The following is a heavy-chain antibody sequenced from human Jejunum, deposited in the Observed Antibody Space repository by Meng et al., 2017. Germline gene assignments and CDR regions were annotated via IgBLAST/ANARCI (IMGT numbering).Heavy chain of an antibody. V-gene: IGHV4-34*01. Sequence: QVQLQQWGAGLLKPSETLSLTCSVLGEPFTNFYWNWIRQPPGKGLEWIGYIYHGGSHFYHPSLKSRASLSLDTSKNQFSLRLNSVTAEDTAVYYCARERWEDYESCGFDSWGQGTLVTVSS. CDR1: GEPFTNFY. D-gene: IGHD3-22*01. CDR2: IYHGGSH. J-gene: IGHJ4*02. CDR3: ARERWEDYESCGFDS.